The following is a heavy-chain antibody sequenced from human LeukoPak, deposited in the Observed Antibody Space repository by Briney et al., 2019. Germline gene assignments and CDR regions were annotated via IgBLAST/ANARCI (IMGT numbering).Heavy chain of an antibody. V-gene: IGHV1-24*01. CDR3: ATGEWELLRIDY. J-gene: IGHJ4*02. CDR2: FDPEDGET. D-gene: IGHD1-26*01. CDR1: GYTLTELS. Sequence: ASVKVSCKVSGYTLTELSMHWVRQARGKGLERMGGFDPEDGETIYAQKFQGRVTMTEDTSTDTAYMELGSLRSEDTAVYYCATGEWELLRIDYWGQGTLVTVSS.